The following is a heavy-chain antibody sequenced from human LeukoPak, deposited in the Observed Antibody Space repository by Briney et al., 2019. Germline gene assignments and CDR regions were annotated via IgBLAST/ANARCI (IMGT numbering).Heavy chain of an antibody. V-gene: IGHV1-2*02. J-gene: IGHJ4*02. CDR2: INPNSGGT. D-gene: IGHD2-15*01. CDR3: AGSPLLGYCSGGSCLNLDY. Sequence: ASVKVSCKASGYTFTGYYMHWVRQAPGQGLEWMGWINPNSGGTNYAQKFQGRVTMTRDTSVSTAYMELSRLRSDDTAVYYCAGSPLLGYCSGGSCLNLDYWGQGTLVTVSS. CDR1: GYTFTGYY.